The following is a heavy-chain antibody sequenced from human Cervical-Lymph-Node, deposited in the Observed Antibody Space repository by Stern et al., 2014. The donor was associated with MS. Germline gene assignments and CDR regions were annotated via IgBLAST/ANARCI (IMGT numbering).Heavy chain of an antibody. D-gene: IGHD5-12*01. V-gene: IGHV5-51*03. Sequence: VQLVESGAEVKKPGESLKISCEASGYLFDDYWIGWVRQMSGRGLELVAIIFPRDSNTRYSPSVPGQVPIPAAQSISTAYFPLTGLKASDTAMYYCAKSPATPSGYDRFDYWGQGALVTVSS. CDR3: AKSPATPSGYDRFDY. CDR1: GYLFDDYW. J-gene: IGHJ4*02. CDR2: IFPRDSNT.